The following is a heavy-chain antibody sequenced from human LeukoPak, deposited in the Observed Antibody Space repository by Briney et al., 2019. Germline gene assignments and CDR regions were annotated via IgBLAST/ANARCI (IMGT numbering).Heavy chain of an antibody. CDR2: INPSGGST. J-gene: IGHJ2*01. CDR1: GYPFTSYF. CDR3: AREDYDDSGAWYFDL. D-gene: IGHD3-3*01. V-gene: IGHV1-46*01. Sequence: ASVKVSCKASGYPFTSYFMHWVRQAPGQGLEWMGMINPSGGSTSYTPKFQGRVTMSRDMSTSTVYMELSSLRSEDTAVYYCAREDYDDSGAWYFDLWGRGTLVTVSS.